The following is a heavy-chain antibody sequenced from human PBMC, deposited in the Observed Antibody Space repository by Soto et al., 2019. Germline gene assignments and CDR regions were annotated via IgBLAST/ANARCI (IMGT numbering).Heavy chain of an antibody. Sequence: SETLSLTCTVSGGXISSYYWSWIRQPPGKGLEWIGYIYYSGSTNYNPSLKSRVTISVDTSKNQFSLKLSSVTAADTAVYYCARSSGYYDILTGPLTNNYFDYWGQGTLVTVSS. J-gene: IGHJ4*02. V-gene: IGHV4-59*08. CDR3: ARSSGYYDILTGPLTNNYFDY. D-gene: IGHD3-9*01. CDR1: GGXISSYY. CDR2: IYYSGST.